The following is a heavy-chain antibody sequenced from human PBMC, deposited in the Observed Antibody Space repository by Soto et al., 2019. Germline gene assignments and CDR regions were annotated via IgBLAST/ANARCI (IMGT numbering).Heavy chain of an antibody. CDR3: AREGLLGY. D-gene: IGHD2-15*01. V-gene: IGHV1-18*01. CDR1: GYAFTSYG. Sequence: QVRLVQSGAEVKQPGASVKVSCKASGYAFTSYGFSWVRQAPGQGLEWMGWIGGYNGNTNYAQNLQGRVTLTTDTSTSTGYMELRNLRSDDTAVYYCAREGLLGYWGQGTLVTVSS. CDR2: IGGYNGNT. J-gene: IGHJ4*02.